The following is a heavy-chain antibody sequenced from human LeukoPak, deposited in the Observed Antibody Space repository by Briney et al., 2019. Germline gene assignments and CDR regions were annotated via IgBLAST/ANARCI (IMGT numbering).Heavy chain of an antibody. CDR3: ARDMASGYYPIDY. V-gene: IGHV1-18*01. Sequence: ASVKVSGKASGYTFTSYGISWVRQAPGQGLEWMGWISAYNGNTNYAQKLQGRVTMTTDTSTSTACMELRSLRSDDTAVYYCARDMASGYYPIDYWGQGTLVTVSS. D-gene: IGHD3-22*01. J-gene: IGHJ4*02. CDR1: GYTFTSYG. CDR2: ISAYNGNT.